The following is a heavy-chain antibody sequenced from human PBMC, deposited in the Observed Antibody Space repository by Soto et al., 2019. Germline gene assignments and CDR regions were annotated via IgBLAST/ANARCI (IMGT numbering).Heavy chain of an antibody. D-gene: IGHD3-16*01. CDR3: ARGHYGLGVY. J-gene: IGHJ1*01. CDR2: MNPNSGNT. CDR1: GYTFTSYD. Sequence: GASVKVSCKASGYTFTSYDINWVRQATGQGLEWMGWMNPNSGNTGYAQKFQGRVTMTRNTPIRTAYKELSSMRSEYTDVYYCARGHYGLGVYWGHGTLVTVSS. V-gene: IGHV1-8*01.